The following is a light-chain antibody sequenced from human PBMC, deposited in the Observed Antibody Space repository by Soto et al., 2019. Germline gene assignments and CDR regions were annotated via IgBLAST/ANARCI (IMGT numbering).Light chain of an antibody. Sequence: DIQITQSPSTLSASVVDRFTITLRASQSVSTYLAWYQQKPGKAPNLLIYQASSLESGVPSRFSGSGSGTEFTLTISSLQPDDFATYYCQQYNSYSITFGQGTRLEIK. V-gene: IGKV1-5*03. J-gene: IGKJ5*01. CDR3: QQYNSYSIT. CDR1: QSVSTY. CDR2: QAS.